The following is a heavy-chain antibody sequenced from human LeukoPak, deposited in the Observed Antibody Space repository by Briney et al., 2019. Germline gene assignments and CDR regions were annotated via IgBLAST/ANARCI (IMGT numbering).Heavy chain of an antibody. D-gene: IGHD6-6*01. V-gene: IGHV3-23*01. CDR2: ISGSGGST. J-gene: IGHJ4*02. CDR3: AKRSSSSSWSFDY. CDR1: GFTFSSYA. Sequence: PGGSLRLSCAASGFTFSSYAMSWVRQAPGTGLEGVSAISGSGGSTYYADSVKGRFTISRDNSKNTLYLQMNSLRAEDTAVYYCAKRSSSSSWSFDYWGQGTLVTVSS.